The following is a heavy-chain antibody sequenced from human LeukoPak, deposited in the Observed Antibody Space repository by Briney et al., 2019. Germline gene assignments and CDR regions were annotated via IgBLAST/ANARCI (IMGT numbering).Heavy chain of an antibody. J-gene: IGHJ4*02. V-gene: IGHV3-21*01. D-gene: IGHD6-13*01. CDR3: ARARGGLRMAAADY. CDR1: GFTFSSYS. Sequence: GGSLRLSCAASGFTFSSYSMNWVRQAPGKGLEWVSSISSSSSYIYYADSVKGRFTISRDNAKNSLYLQMNSLRAEDTAVYYCARARGGLRMAAADYWGQGALVTVSS. CDR2: ISSSSSYI.